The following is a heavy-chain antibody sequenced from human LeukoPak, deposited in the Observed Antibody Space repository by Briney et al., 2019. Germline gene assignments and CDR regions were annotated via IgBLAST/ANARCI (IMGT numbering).Heavy chain of an antibody. CDR2: INHSGST. CDR1: GGSFSGYY. V-gene: IGHV4-34*01. J-gene: IGHJ4*02. Sequence: SQTLSLTCAVYGGSFSGYYWGWIRQPPGKGLEWIGEINHSGSTNYNPSLKSRVTISVDTSKNQFSLKLSSVTAVDTAVYYCARGRGRWLQLTRYFDYWGQGTLVTVSS. D-gene: IGHD5-24*01. CDR3: ARGRGRWLQLTRYFDY.